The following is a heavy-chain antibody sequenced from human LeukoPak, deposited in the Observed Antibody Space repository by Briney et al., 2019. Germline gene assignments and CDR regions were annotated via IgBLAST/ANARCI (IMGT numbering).Heavy chain of an antibody. Sequence: GGSVRLSCEASGFTFSNYAMTWVRQAPGKGLEWVSSIRGSGASSFYADSVKGRFAMSRDNSKSTLYLQMNSLRVGDTAVYYCGRDPNGDYVGAFDFGGPGTLVTVSS. D-gene: IGHD4-17*01. CDR3: GRDPNGDYVGAFDF. J-gene: IGHJ3*01. CDR1: GFTFSNYA. V-gene: IGHV3-23*01. CDR2: IRGSGASS.